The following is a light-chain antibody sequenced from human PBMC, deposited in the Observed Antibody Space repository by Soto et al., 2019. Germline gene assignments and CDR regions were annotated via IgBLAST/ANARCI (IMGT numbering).Light chain of an antibody. CDR3: QQYGSSRT. J-gene: IGKJ1*01. CDR1: QTVSSSY. Sequence: EVLLTQSPGTLAFAPGDRSTLSCRASQTVSSSYLAWYQQKPGQAPRLLIYGASSRATGIPDRFSGSGSGTDFTLTISRLEPEDFAVYYCQQYGSSRTFGQGTKVDIK. V-gene: IGKV3-20*01. CDR2: GAS.